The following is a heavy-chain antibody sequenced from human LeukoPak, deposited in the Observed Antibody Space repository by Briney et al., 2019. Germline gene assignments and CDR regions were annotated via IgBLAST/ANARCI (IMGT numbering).Heavy chain of an antibody. Sequence: RGEPLKIPCKGFGYSFTSYSIGWARPMPGKGLEWTGIIYPVDSDTRYSPSFAGQATISADKSISPAYLQWSSLEASDTAMYYCARQREGSYVDYWGQGTLVTVSS. J-gene: IGHJ4*02. V-gene: IGHV5-51*01. D-gene: IGHD5-18*01. CDR3: ARQREGSYVDY. CDR1: GYSFTSYS. CDR2: IYPVDSDT.